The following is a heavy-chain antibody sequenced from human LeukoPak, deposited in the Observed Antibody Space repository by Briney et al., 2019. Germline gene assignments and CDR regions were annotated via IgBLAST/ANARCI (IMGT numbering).Heavy chain of an antibody. CDR1: GFTFSSIA. Sequence: GGSLRLSCAASGFTFSSIAMRWVSQAPDKGLEWVSTISGSGGGTYYADSVKGRFTISRDDSKNTLYLQMNSLRADDTAVYYCAKDLGRYRNNFFDYWGQGNLVTVSS. D-gene: IGHD1-26*01. CDR3: AKDLGRYRNNFFDY. V-gene: IGHV3-23*01. J-gene: IGHJ4*02. CDR2: ISGSGGGT.